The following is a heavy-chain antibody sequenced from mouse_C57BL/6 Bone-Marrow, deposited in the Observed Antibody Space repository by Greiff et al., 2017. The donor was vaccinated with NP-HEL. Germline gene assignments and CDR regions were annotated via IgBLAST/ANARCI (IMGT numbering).Heavy chain of an antibody. CDR1: GFTFNTYA. V-gene: IGHV10-3*01. J-gene: IGHJ3*01. Sequence: EVKLVESGGGLVQPKGSLKLSCAASGFTFNTYAMHWVRQAPGTGLEWVARIRSKSSNYATYYADLLKDRLTISRDDSQSMLYLQMNNLKTEDTAMYYGVRDTTVSSSAWCAYWGQGTLVTVSA. CDR3: VRDTTVSSSAWCAY. CDR2: IRSKSSNYAT. D-gene: IGHD1-1*01.